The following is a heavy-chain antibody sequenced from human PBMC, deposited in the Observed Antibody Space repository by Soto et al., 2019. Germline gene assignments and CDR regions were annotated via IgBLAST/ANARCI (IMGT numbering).Heavy chain of an antibody. V-gene: IGHV3-74*01. CDR3: ARDNWNTV. J-gene: IGHJ3*01. Sequence: GGSLRLSCASSGLTFSNYWMHWVRQVPGKGLVWVSRVNGDGSSTFYADSVKGRFTISRDNAENTVFLQMNSLRAEDTAVYYCARDNWNTVWGQGTMVTVSS. CDR2: VNGDGSST. D-gene: IGHD1-20*01. CDR1: GLTFSNYW.